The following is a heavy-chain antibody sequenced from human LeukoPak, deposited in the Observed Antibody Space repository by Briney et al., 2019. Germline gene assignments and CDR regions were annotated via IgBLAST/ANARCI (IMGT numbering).Heavy chain of an antibody. Sequence: ASVKVSCKVSGYTLTELSMHWVRQAPGQGLEWMGWISAYNGNTNYAQKLQGRVTMTTDTSTSTAYMELRSLRSDDTAVYYCARDGYNYGFDYWGQGTLVTVSS. CDR2: ISAYNGNT. CDR3: ARDGYNYGFDY. J-gene: IGHJ4*02. CDR1: GYTLTELS. V-gene: IGHV1-18*01. D-gene: IGHD5-24*01.